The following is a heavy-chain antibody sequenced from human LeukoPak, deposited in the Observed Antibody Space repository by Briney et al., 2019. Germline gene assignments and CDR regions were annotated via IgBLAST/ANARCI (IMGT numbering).Heavy chain of an antibody. CDR3: ARDDCSGGSCYTYFDY. V-gene: IGHV3-21*03. CDR2: ISSSSSYI. D-gene: IGHD2-15*01. J-gene: IGHJ4*02. Sequence: PGGSLRLSCAASGFTFSRYSMNWVRQAPGKGLEWVSSISSSSSYIYYADSVKGRFTISRDNAKNSLYLQMNSLRAADTAVYYCARDDCSGGSCYTYFDYWGQGTLVTVSS. CDR1: GFTFSRYS.